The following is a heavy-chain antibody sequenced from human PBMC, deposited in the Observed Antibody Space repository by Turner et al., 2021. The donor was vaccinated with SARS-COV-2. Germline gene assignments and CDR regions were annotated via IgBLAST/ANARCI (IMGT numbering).Heavy chain of an antibody. V-gene: IGHV3-33*01. Sequence: QVQLVESGGGVVQPGRSLRLSCAASGFTFSSCGMHWVRQVQGKGVGGVAVRWMYGSNNYYADPVKGRFTISRDNSTNKLYLQMNSLRAADTAVYYCARGGGRYDMEDAFDIWGQGTMVTISS. J-gene: IGHJ3*02. CDR1: GFTFSSCG. D-gene: IGHD1-26*01. CDR3: ARGGGRYDMEDAFDI. CDR2: RWMYGSNN.